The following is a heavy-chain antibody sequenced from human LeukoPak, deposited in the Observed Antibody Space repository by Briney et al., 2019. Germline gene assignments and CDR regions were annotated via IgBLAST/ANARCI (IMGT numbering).Heavy chain of an antibody. Sequence: SVKVSCKASGGTFSSYAISWVRQAPGQGLEWMGGIIPIFGTANYAQKFQGRVTITTDESTSTAYMELSSLRSEDTAVYYCAREGYCSGGSCHGEDNWFDPWGQRTLVTVSS. CDR3: AREGYCSGGSCHGEDNWFDP. D-gene: IGHD2-15*01. CDR2: IIPIFGTA. J-gene: IGHJ5*02. V-gene: IGHV1-69*05. CDR1: GGTFSSYA.